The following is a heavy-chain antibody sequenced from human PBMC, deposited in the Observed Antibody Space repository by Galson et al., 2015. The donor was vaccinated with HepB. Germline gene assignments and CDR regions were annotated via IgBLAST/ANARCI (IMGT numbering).Heavy chain of an antibody. CDR3: ARDAGSSWYYYYYYMDV. Sequence: SLRLSCAASGFTFSSYSMNWVRQAPGKGLEWVSSISSSSSYIYYADSVKGRFTISRDNAKNSLYLQMNSLRAEDTAVYYCARDAGSSWYYYYYYMDVWGKGTTVTVSS. CDR1: GFTFSSYS. V-gene: IGHV3-21*01. J-gene: IGHJ6*03. CDR2: ISSSSSYI. D-gene: IGHD6-13*01.